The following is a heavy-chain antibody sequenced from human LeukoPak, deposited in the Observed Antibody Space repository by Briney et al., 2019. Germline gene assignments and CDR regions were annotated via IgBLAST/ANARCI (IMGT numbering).Heavy chain of an antibody. D-gene: IGHD5-18*01. CDR1: GFTFSGSA. CDR3: TSTSYGCNVDPYYYYYYMDV. Sequence: PGGSLRLSCAASGFTFSGSAMHWVRQASGKGLEWLGRIRSKANSYATAYAASVKGRFTISRDDSKNTAYLQMNSLKTEDTAVYYSTSTSYGCNVDPYYYYYYMDVWGKGTTVTVSS. J-gene: IGHJ6*03. CDR2: IRSKANSYAT. V-gene: IGHV3-73*01.